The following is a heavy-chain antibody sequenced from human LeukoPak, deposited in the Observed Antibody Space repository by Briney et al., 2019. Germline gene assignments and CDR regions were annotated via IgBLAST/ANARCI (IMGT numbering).Heavy chain of an antibody. Sequence: GGSLRLSCAASGLTFSSYAMSWVRQAPGKGLEWVSGISGSGGSTEYADSVKGRFTISRDNSKNTLYLQMNSLSAEDTAVYYCARLIGSVDTAVDYWGQGTLVTVSS. V-gene: IGHV3-23*01. CDR2: ISGSGGST. J-gene: IGHJ4*02. D-gene: IGHD5-18*01. CDR3: ARLIGSVDTAVDY. CDR1: GLTFSSYA.